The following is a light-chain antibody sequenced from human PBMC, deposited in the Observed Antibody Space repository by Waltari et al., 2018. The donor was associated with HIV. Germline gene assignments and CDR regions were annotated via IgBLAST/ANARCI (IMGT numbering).Light chain of an antibody. Sequence: DIQMTQSPSSLPASVGDRVTITCRASQSIRNYFNWYQQKPGKAPSLLIYGASRLPSRVPSRFSGSGSGTDFTLTISSLQAEDFATYYCQQSYTTPPWTFGQGTKVEI. CDR2: GAS. CDR3: QQSYTTPPWT. V-gene: IGKV1-39*01. CDR1: QSIRNY. J-gene: IGKJ1*01.